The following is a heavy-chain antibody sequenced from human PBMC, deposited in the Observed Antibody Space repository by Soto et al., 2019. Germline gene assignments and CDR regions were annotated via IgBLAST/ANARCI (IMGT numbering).Heavy chain of an antibody. CDR3: ASHYDLWTGYLSPVDS. V-gene: IGHV3-11*01. Sequence: QVQLVESGGDLVKPGGSLRLSCAASGYTFSAYYLSWIRQAPGKGLEWISDIDTSSTKIYYADSVRGRFTISRDNGKNSLFLEMNNLRVEDTAVYFCASHYDLWTGYLSPVDSWGRGTLVTVSS. J-gene: IGHJ4*02. D-gene: IGHD3-3*01. CDR2: IDTSSTKI. CDR1: GYTFSAYY.